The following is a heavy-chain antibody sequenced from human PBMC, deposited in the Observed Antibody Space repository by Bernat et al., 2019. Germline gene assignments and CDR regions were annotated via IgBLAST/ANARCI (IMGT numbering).Heavy chain of an antibody. Sequence: QVQLVESGGGVVQPGRSLRLSCAASGFTFSSYGMHWVRQAPGKGLEWVAVIWYDGSNKYYADSVKGRFTISRDNSKNTLYLQMNSLRAEDTAVYYCARARLPYYYGSGSPPDYWGQGTLVTVSS. CDR3: ARARLPYYYGSGSPPDY. V-gene: IGHV3-33*01. D-gene: IGHD3-10*01. J-gene: IGHJ4*02. CDR2: IWYDGSNK. CDR1: GFTFSSYG.